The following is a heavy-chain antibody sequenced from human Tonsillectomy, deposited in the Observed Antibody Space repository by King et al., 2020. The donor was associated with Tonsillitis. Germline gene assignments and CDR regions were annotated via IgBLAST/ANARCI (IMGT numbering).Heavy chain of an antibody. V-gene: IGHV4-30-2*01. J-gene: IGHJ4*02. D-gene: IGHD6-19*01. CDR2: IYHSGST. Sequence: LQLQESGSGLVKPSQTLSLTCAVSGGSISSGGYSWSWIRQPPGKGLEWIGYIYHSGSTYYTPSLKSRVTISVDRSKNQFSLKLSSVTAADTAVYYCASLYSSGWYYFDYWGQGTLVTVSS. CDR1: GGSISSGGYS. CDR3: ASLYSSGWYYFDY.